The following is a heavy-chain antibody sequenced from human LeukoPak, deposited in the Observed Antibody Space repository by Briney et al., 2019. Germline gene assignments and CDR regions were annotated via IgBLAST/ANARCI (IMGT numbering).Heavy chain of an antibody. Sequence: GGSLRLSCTASGFTFGDYVMSWFREAPGKGLEWVGFIRSKAYGGTTEYAASVKGRFTISRDDSKNIAYLQMNSLKIEDTAVYYCSRNSHWAAAGIADYWGQGTLVTVSS. CDR3: SRNSHWAAAGIADY. D-gene: IGHD6-13*01. J-gene: IGHJ4*02. CDR1: GFTFGDYV. CDR2: IRSKAYGGTT. V-gene: IGHV3-49*03.